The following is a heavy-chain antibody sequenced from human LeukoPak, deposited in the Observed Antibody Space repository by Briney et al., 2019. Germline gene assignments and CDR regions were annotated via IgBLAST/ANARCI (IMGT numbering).Heavy chain of an antibody. CDR2: ISTYDGDT. Sequence: GASVKVSCKASGYTFTTYGVSWVRQAPGQGLEWMGWISTYDGDTKYPQKLQGRVTMTTDTSTSTVYMELRSLRSDDTAVYYCARHGNFDHWGQGTLVTVSS. CDR3: ARHGNFDH. V-gene: IGHV1-18*01. J-gene: IGHJ4*02. CDR1: GYTFTTYG.